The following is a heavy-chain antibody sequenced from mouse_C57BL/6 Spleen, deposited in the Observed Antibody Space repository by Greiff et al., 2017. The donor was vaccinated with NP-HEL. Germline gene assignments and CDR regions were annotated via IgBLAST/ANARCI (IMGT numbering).Heavy chain of an antibody. CDR1: GFTFSDAW. CDR2: IRNKANNHAT. Sequence: EVQLQESGGGLVQPGGSMKLSCAASGFTFSDAWMDWVRQSPEKGLEWVAEIRNKANNHATYYAESVKGRFTISRDDSKSSVYLQMNSLRAEDTGIYYCTRGGNYWYFDVWGTGTTVTVSS. V-gene: IGHV6-6*01. D-gene: IGHD2-1*01. J-gene: IGHJ1*03. CDR3: TRGGNYWYFDV.